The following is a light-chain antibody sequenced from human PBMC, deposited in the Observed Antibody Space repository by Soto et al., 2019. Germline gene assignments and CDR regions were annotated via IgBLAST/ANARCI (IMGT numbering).Light chain of an antibody. J-gene: IGLJ3*02. CDR1: SNDVGSFNF. CDR3: SSYSYSTLWF. Sequence: QSVLTQPASVSGSPGQSITISCTGTSNDVGSFNFVSWYQQNPGKAPKLIIYEVSHRPSGVSIRFSGSKSGNTASLTISGLQAEDEADYYCSSYSYSTLWFFGGGTKVTVL. V-gene: IGLV2-14*01. CDR2: EVS.